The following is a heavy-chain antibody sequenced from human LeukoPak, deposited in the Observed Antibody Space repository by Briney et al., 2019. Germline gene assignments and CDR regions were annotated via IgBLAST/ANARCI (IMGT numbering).Heavy chain of an antibody. CDR1: GFTFSSYW. CDR3: ARDPVGWLRSHYFDH. CDR2: IKQDGSEK. J-gene: IGHJ4*02. V-gene: IGHV3-7*01. Sequence: PGGSLRLSCAASGFTFSSYWMSWVRQAPGKGLEWVANIKQDGSEKYYVDSVKGRFTISRDNAKNSLYLLMNSLRAEDTAVYYCARDPVGWLRSHYFDHWGQGTLVTVSS. D-gene: IGHD5-12*01.